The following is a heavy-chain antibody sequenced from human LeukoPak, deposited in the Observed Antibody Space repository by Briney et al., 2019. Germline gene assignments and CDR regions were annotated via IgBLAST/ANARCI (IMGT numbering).Heavy chain of an antibody. V-gene: IGHV3-23*01. CDR2: ISGSGGST. CDR1: GFTFSSYA. J-gene: IGHJ4*02. Sequence: GGSLRLSCAASGFTFSSYAMSWVRQAPGKGLEWVSAISGSGGSTYYADSVKGRFTISRDNAKNSLYLQMNSLRAEDTAVYYCAREGSSSWYDGLDYWGQGTLVTVSS. D-gene: IGHD6-13*01. CDR3: AREGSSSWYDGLDY.